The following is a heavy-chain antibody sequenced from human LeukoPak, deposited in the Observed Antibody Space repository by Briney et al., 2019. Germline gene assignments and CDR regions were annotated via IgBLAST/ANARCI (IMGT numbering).Heavy chain of an antibody. V-gene: IGHV3-23*01. CDR2: ISGSGSNT. J-gene: IGHJ4*02. CDR1: GFTFANYA. CDR3: AKERGISYTYEFDY. D-gene: IGHD3-16*01. Sequence: GGSLRLSCAASGFTFANYAMTWVRQAPGKGLDWVSLISGSGSNTYYTDSVQGQFTISRDNSRNTLYLQMSSLRAEDTAIYYCAKERGISYTYEFDYWGQGALVTVSS.